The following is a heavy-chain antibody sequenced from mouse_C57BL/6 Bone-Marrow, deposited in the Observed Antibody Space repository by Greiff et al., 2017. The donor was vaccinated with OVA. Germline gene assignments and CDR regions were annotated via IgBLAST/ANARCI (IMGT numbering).Heavy chain of an antibody. CDR2: IDPSDSET. CDR3: ARYYRRAMDY. CDR1: GYTFTSYW. Sequence: VQLQQPGAELVRPGSSVKLSCKASGYTFTSYWMHWVKQRPIQGLEWIGNIDPSDSETHYNQKFKDKATLTVDKSSSTAYMQLSSLTSEDSAVYYCARYYRRAMDYWGQGTSVTVSS. J-gene: IGHJ4*01. V-gene: IGHV1-52*01. D-gene: IGHD2-14*01.